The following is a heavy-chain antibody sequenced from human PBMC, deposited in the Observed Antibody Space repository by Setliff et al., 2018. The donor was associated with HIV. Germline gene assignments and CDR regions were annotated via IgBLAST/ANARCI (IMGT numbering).Heavy chain of an antibody. J-gene: IGHJ5*02. CDR1: GGFISSSHYY. Sequence: SETLSLTCTVSGGFISSSHYYWDWIRQPSGKGLEWIGSIYYSGSTYYNPSLKSRVTISADTSKNQFSLKLSSATAADTAVYYCARVYYNLWSSYFWEHVQLDPWGQGTRVTVSS. D-gene: IGHD3-3*01. CDR2: IYYSGST. CDR3: ARVYYNLWSSYFWEHVQLDP. V-gene: IGHV4-39*07.